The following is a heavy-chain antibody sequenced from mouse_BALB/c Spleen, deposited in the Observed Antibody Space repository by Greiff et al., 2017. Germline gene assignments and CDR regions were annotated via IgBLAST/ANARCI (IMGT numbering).Heavy chain of an antibody. V-gene: IGHV1-54*01. CDR1: GYAFTNYL. D-gene: IGHD1-1*01. CDR3: ARLYYYGYAMDY. Sequence: QVQLKESGAELVRPGTSVKVSCKASGYAFTNYLIEWVKQRPGQGLEWIGVINPGSGGTNYNEKFKGKATLTADKSSSTAYMQLSSLTSDDSAVYFCARLYYYGYAMDYWGQGTSVTVSS. CDR2: INPGSGGT. J-gene: IGHJ4*01.